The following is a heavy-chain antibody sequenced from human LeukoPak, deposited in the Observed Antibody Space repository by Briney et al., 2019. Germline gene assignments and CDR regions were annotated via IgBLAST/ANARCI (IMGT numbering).Heavy chain of an antibody. J-gene: IGHJ4*02. CDR1: GFTFSSYA. D-gene: IGHD4-11*01. CDR2: INEAGSDR. V-gene: IGHV3-7*01. Sequence: GGSLRLSCAASGFTFSSYAMSWVRQAPGKGLDWVANINEAGSDRNYVDSVKGRFTISRDNAKNSVYLEMESVKAEDTAVYYCATDSLHYSDWIDYWGQGTLVTVSS. CDR3: ATDSLHYSDWIDY.